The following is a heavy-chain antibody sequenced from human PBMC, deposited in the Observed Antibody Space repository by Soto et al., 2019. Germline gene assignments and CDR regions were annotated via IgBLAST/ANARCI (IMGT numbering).Heavy chain of an antibody. J-gene: IGHJ4*02. CDR1: GFTFSSYA. Sequence: GGSLRLSCAASGFTFSSYAMGWVRQGPGKGLEWVAVVSIGGSTHYADSVRGRFTISRDNSKNTLSLQMNSLTAEDTAVYFCAKRSGAGGHFDYWGQGAMLTVSS. CDR3: AKRSGAGGHFDY. V-gene: IGHV3-23*01. D-gene: IGHD2-15*01. CDR2: VSIGGST.